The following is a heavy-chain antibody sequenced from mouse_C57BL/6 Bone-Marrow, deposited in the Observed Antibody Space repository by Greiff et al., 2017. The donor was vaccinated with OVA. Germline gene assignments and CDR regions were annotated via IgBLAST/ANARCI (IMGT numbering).Heavy chain of an antibody. D-gene: IGHD1-1*01. CDR3: ARRGDYGSSYDAY. CDR1: GYTFTSYW. CDR2: IYPGSGST. V-gene: IGHV1-55*01. J-gene: IGHJ3*01. Sequence: QVQLKQPGAELVKPGASVKMSCKASGYTFTSYWITWVKQRPGQGLEWIGDIYPGSGSTNYNEKFKSKATLTVDTSSSTAYMQLSSLTSEDSAVYYCARRGDYGSSYDAYWGQGTLVTVSA.